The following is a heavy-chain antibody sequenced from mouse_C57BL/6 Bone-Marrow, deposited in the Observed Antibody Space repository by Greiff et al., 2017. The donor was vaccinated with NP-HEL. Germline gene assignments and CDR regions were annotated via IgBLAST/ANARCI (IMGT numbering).Heavy chain of an antibody. CDR2: INPNNGGT. Sequence: EVQLQQSGPELVKPGASVKISCKASGYTFTDYYMNWVKQSHGKSLEWIGDINPNNGGTSYNQKFKGKATLTVDKSSSTAYMELRSLTSEDSAVYYCTRWALIAYWGQGTLVTVSA. J-gene: IGHJ3*01. CDR3: TRWALIAY. V-gene: IGHV1-26*01. CDR1: GYTFTDYY.